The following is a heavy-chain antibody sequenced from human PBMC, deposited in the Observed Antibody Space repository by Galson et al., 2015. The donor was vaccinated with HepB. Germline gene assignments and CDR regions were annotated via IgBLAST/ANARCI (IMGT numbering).Heavy chain of an antibody. J-gene: IGHJ5*02. CDR1: GFTFSHYY. CDR3: ARGYYDSSGLGFDP. D-gene: IGHD3-22*01. Sequence: SLRLSCAASGFTFSHYYMSWIRQAPGKGLEWVSHISSSGFTTWYADSVKGRFTVSRDNAKNSLYLQMNSLKAEDTALYYCARGYYDSSGLGFDPWGQGTLVTVSS. CDR2: ISSSGFTT. V-gene: IGHV3-11*01.